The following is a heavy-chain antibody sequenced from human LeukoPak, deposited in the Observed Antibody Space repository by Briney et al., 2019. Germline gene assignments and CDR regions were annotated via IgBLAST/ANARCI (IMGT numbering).Heavy chain of an antibody. CDR1: GGSLSSHY. Sequence: SETLSLTCSVSGGSLSSHYWSWIRQPPGKGLELLGHIHDTGSTFYNPSLRGRVTISLDTSNNQFSLKLTSMTAADTAVYYCARFSSGCSTSSCYLTYWGQGTLVTVS. V-gene: IGHV4-59*11. D-gene: IGHD2-2*01. CDR3: ARFSSGCSTSSCYLTY. CDR2: IHDTGST. J-gene: IGHJ4*02.